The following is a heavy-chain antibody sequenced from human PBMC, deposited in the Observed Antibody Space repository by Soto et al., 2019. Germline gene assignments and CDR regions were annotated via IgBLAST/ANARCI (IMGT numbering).Heavy chain of an antibody. Sequence: ASETLSLTCTVSGGSISSYYWSWIRQPPGKGLEWIGYIYYSGSTNYNPSLKSRVTISVDTSKNQFSLKLSSVTAADTAVYYCASGYYYGSGAYYYYGMDVWGQGTTVTVSS. CDR1: GGSISSYY. J-gene: IGHJ6*02. CDR2: IYYSGST. CDR3: ASGYYYGSGAYYYYGMDV. D-gene: IGHD3-10*01. V-gene: IGHV4-59*01.